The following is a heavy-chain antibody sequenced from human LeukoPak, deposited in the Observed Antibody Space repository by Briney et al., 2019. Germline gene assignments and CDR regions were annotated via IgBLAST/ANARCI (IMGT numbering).Heavy chain of an antibody. V-gene: IGHV3-74*01. D-gene: IGHD2-2*01. J-gene: IGHJ4*02. CDR1: GFTFSSYW. CDR2: INSDGSST. CDR3: ARDFGHCSSTSCFYFDY. Sequence: GSLRLSCAASGFTFSSYWMHWVRQAPGKGLVWVSRINSDGSSTSYADSVKGRFTISRDNAKNTLYLQMNSLRAEDTAVYYCARDFGHCSSTSCFYFDYWGQGTLVTVSS.